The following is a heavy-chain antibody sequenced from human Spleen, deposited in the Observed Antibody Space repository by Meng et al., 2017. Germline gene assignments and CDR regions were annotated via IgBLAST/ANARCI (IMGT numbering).Heavy chain of an antibody. D-gene: IGHD7-27*01. CDR3: VALTGTRGKDAFDL. Sequence: GGSLRLSCAASGFTFSTYAMSWVRQAPGKGLEWVSTLSNLGGSTFSADSWKDRFTISRDNSKTTLDLQMNGLRAEDTAIYYCVALTGTRGKDAFDLWGQGTMVTVSS. CDR2: LSNLGGST. CDR1: GFTFSTYA. V-gene: IGHV3-23*01. J-gene: IGHJ3*01.